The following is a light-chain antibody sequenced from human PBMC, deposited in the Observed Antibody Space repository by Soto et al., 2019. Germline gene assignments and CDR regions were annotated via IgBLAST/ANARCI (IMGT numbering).Light chain of an antibody. Sequence: DIQMTQSPSTLSASVGDRVTITCRASQTIGSWLAWYQQKPGKAPELLIYDASTLEGGVPSRFSGSGSGTEFSLTITSLQPDAFATFYCQQDSSFPRTFGQGTKVEIK. J-gene: IGKJ1*01. V-gene: IGKV1-5*01. CDR1: QTIGSW. CDR3: QQDSSFPRT. CDR2: DAS.